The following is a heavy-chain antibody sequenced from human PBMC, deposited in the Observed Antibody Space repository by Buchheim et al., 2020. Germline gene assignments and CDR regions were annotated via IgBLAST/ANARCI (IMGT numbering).Heavy chain of an antibody. V-gene: IGHV3-30-3*01. J-gene: IGHJ6*02. CDR2: ISYDGSNK. D-gene: IGHD4-23*01. Sequence: QVQLVESGGGVVQPGRSLRLSCAASGFTFSSYAMHWVRQAPGKGLEWVAVISYDGSNKYYADSVKGRFTISRDNSKKTLYLQMNSLRAEDTAVYYCARDLNYGGNSGYYYGMDVWGQGTT. CDR3: ARDLNYGGNSGYYYGMDV. CDR1: GFTFSSYA.